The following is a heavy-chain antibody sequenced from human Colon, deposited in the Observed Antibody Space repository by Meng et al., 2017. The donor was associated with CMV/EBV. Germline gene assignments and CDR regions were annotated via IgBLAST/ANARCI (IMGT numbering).Heavy chain of an antibody. J-gene: IGHJ4*02. Sequence: SPFSSSGIRWVRPAPGQGLEWMGWISTYNGNTDYAQKFQGRVTMTTDTLTSTAYMELTSLKSDDTAVFYCARAREVGYSAYDYYDFWGQGTLVTVSS. CDR2: ISTYNGNT. CDR3: ARAREVGYSAYDYYDF. V-gene: IGHV1-18*01. CDR1: SPFSSSG. D-gene: IGHD5-12*01.